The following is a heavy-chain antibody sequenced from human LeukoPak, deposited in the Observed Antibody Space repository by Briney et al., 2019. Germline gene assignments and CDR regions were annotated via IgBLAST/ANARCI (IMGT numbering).Heavy chain of an antibody. Sequence: SETLSLACAVYGGSFSGYYWSWIGQPPGKGLEWIGEINHSGSTNYNPSLKSRVTISVDTSKNQFSLKLSSVTAADTAVYYCARGRRGATFPNWFDPWGQGTLVTVSS. V-gene: IGHV4-34*01. CDR2: INHSGST. CDR1: GGSFSGYY. J-gene: IGHJ5*02. D-gene: IGHD1-26*01. CDR3: ARGRRGATFPNWFDP.